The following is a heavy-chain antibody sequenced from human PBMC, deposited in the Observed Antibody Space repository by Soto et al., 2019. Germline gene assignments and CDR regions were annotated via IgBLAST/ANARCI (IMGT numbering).Heavy chain of an antibody. Sequence: QVQLQQRGAGLLRPSETLSLTCVVYDGSFSGFYWSWIRQPPGKGLEWIGDIDHSGCTHYNPSLKSRLTLSIDTSNNIFSLSQTSVTAADAGTYFCSRGRPPRYWGQGTLVTVSS. CDR3: SRGRPPRY. J-gene: IGHJ4*02. CDR1: DGSFSGFY. CDR2: IDHSGCT. V-gene: IGHV4-34*02.